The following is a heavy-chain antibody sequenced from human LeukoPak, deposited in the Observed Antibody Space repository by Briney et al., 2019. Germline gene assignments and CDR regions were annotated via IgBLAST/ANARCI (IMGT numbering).Heavy chain of an antibody. Sequence: GASVKASCKASGGTFSSYAISWVRQAPGPGLEGVGGIIPMFGTAKYAQKVQGRVTMSTDESTSTAYMELSSLRSEDTAVYYCARQGGITVFGVANPGGAFDIWGQGTMVTVSS. V-gene: IGHV1-69*05. CDR3: ARQGGITVFGVANPGGAFDI. J-gene: IGHJ3*02. CDR2: IIPMFGTA. CDR1: GGTFSSYA. D-gene: IGHD3-3*01.